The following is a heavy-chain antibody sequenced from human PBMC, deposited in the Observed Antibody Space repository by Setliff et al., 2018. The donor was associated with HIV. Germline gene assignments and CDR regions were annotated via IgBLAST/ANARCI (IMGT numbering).Heavy chain of an antibody. D-gene: IGHD6-19*01. CDR2: VNTNNDKT. Sequence: ASVKVSCKASGYTFTNFGITWVRQVPGQGLEWMGWVNTNNDKTNYAQKFQGRVIMTTDRSTKTAYLDLGSLRPDDTAVYYCARDLYTSGWPNWFDPWGPGTLVTVSS. CDR1: GYTFTNFG. V-gene: IGHV1-18*01. J-gene: IGHJ5*02. CDR3: ARDLYTSGWPNWFDP.